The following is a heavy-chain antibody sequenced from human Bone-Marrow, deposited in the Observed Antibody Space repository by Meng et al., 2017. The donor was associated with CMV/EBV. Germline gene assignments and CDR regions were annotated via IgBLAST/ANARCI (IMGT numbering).Heavy chain of an antibody. CDR1: GGSFSGYY. CDR2: INHSGSA. V-gene: IGHV4-34*01. CDR3: ARGMGSYYFDY. J-gene: IGHJ4*02. Sequence: SETLSLTCAVHGGSFSGYYWSWIRQPPGKGLEWIGEINHSGSANSNPSLKSRLTMSVDTSKNQFSLKLSSVTAADTAVYYCARGMGSYYFDYWGQGTLVTVSS. D-gene: IGHD2-8*01.